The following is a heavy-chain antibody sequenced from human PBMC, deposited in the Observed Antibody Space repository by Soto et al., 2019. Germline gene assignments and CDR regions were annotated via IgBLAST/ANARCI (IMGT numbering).Heavy chain of an antibody. D-gene: IGHD3-10*01. V-gene: IGHV3-53*01. J-gene: IGHJ6*02. CDR1: GLPVAGSY. Sequence: GGSLRLSCVASGLPVAGSYMAWVRQAPGKGLEWASVIYNDGTTYYSQSVEGRFTISRDTSKNTLYLQMERLRDEDTAVYYCVRTIPSGQTHARDVWGQGTTVTVSS. CDR3: VRTIPSGQTHARDV. CDR2: IYNDGTT.